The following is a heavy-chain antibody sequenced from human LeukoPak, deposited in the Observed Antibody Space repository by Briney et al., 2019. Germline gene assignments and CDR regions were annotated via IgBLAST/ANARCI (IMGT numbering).Heavy chain of an antibody. CDR2: IIPIFGTA. J-gene: IGHJ6*02. CDR1: GGTFSSYA. D-gene: IGHD5-12*01. CDR3: ARRRSGYDLVYYYGMDV. Sequence: SVKVSCKASGGTFSSYAISWVRQAPGQGLEWMGGIIPIFGTANYAQKFQGRVTIIADESTSTAYMEPSSLRSEDTAVYYCARRRSGYDLVYYYGMDVWGQGTTVTVSS. V-gene: IGHV1-69*13.